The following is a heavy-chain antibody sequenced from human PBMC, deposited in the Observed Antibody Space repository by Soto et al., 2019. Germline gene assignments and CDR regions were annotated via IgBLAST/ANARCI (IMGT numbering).Heavy chain of an antibody. CDR3: ASTLGSSDV. CDR1: GFTFSSDW. Sequence: GGSLRLSCAASGFTFSSDWMSWVRQAPGKGLEWVANIKQDVSEKYYVDSVKGRFTISRDNAKNSLYLQMNSLRAEDTAVYYCASTLGSSDVWGQGTTVTVSS. D-gene: IGHD3-10*01. V-gene: IGHV3-7*01. CDR2: IKQDVSEK. J-gene: IGHJ6*02.